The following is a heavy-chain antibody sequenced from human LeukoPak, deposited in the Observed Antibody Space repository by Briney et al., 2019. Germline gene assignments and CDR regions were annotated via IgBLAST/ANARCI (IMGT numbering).Heavy chain of an antibody. CDR3: ARHAAYSSSSQSPNWYFDL. Sequence: GESLKISCKGSGYSFTSYWIGWVRQMPGKGLEWMGIIYPGDSDTRYSPSFQGQVTISADKSISTAYLQWSSLKASDTAMYYCARHAAYSSSSQSPNWYFDLWGRGTLVTVSS. J-gene: IGHJ2*01. V-gene: IGHV5-51*01. D-gene: IGHD6-13*01. CDR2: IYPGDSDT. CDR1: GYSFTSYW.